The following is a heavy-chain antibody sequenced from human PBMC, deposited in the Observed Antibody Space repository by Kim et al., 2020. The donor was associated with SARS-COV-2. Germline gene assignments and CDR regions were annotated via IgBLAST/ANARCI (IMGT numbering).Heavy chain of an antibody. CDR2: IYYSGST. Sequence: SETLSLTCTVSGGSISSSGYYWSWIRQHPGKDLEWIGCIYYSGSTYYNPSLKSRVTISVDTSKNQFSLKLSSVTAADTAVYYCARDPRRGYYYYGMDVWGQGTTVTVSS. V-gene: IGHV4-31*03. D-gene: IGHD2-15*01. J-gene: IGHJ6*02. CDR1: GGSISSSGYY. CDR3: ARDPRRGYYYYGMDV.